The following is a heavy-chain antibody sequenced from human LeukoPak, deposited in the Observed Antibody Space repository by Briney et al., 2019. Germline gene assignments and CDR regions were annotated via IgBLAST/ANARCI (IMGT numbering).Heavy chain of an antibody. CDR1: GYTFSNYG. CDR2: ISAYNGNT. Sequence: ASVKVSCKASGYTFSNYGISWVRQAPGQGLEWMGWISAYNGNTNYAQKLQGRVTMTTDTSTSTAYMELRSLRSDDTAVYYCTRDFDNPENSCPSTSCIDVWGQGTTVTVSS. D-gene: IGHD2-2*01. CDR3: TRDFDNPENSCPSTSCIDV. J-gene: IGHJ6*02. V-gene: IGHV1-18*01.